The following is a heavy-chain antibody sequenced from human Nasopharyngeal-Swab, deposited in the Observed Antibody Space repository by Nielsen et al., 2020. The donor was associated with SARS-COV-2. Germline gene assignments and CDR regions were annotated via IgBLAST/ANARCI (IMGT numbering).Heavy chain of an antibody. D-gene: IGHD3-9*01. CDR3: TTDRNTYYDILTGYHEYPDD. V-gene: IGHV3-15*01. CDR1: GFTFSNAW. J-gene: IGHJ4*02. CDR2: IKSKTEGGTT. Sequence: GESLKISCAASGFTFSNAWISWVRQAPGKGLEWVGRIKSKTEGGTTDYAAPVKGRFTISRDDSKNTLYLQMNSLKTEDTAVYYCTTDRNTYYDILTGYHEYPDDWGQGTLVTVSS.